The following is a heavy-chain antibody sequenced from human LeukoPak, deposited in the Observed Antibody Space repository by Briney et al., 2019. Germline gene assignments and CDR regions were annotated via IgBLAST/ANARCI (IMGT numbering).Heavy chain of an antibody. CDR2: ISGHSGST. CDR3: AKDIVVVPAAKDAFDI. Sequence: GGSLRLSCAASRFSFSTYPMGWVRQAPGKGLEWVSGISGHSGSTYYADSVKGRFTISRDNSKDTLYLQMNSLRAEDTGVYYCAKDIVVVPAAKDAFDIWGQGTMVTVSS. D-gene: IGHD2-2*01. CDR1: RFSFSTYP. J-gene: IGHJ3*02. V-gene: IGHV3-23*01.